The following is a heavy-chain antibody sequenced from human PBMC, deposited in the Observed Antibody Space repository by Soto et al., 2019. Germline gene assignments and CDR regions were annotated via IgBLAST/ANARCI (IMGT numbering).Heavy chain of an antibody. CDR2: INKDGSER. J-gene: IGHJ6*02. V-gene: IGHV3-7*05. CDR3: ARYYSDYYYGMDV. CDR1: RFTFSRYW. D-gene: IGHD4-4*01. Sequence: LRLSCASSRFTFSRYWMSWVRQAPGKGLEWVANINKDGSERYSVDSVKGRFTISRDNAKNSLYLQMNSLRADDTAVYYCARYYSDYYYGMDVWGQGTTVTVSS.